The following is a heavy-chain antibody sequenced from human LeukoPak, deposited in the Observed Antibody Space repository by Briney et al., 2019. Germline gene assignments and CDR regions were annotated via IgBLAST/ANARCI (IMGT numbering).Heavy chain of an antibody. CDR2: IYYSGST. CDR1: GGSISSYY. CDR3: ARDIVTYYYGSGSYGSDGMDV. Sequence: SETLSLTCTVSGGSISSYYWSWIRQPPGKGLEWIGYIYYSGSTNYNPSLKSRVTISVDTSKNQFSLKLSSVTAADTAVYYCARDIVTYYYGSGSYGSDGMDVWGQETTVTVSS. J-gene: IGHJ6*02. D-gene: IGHD3-10*01. V-gene: IGHV4-59*01.